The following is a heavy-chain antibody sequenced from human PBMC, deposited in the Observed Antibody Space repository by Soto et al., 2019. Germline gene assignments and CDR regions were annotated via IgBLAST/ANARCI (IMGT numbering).Heavy chain of an antibody. CDR2: ISWNSGSI. Sequence: GGSLRLSCAASGFTFDDYAMHWVRQAPGKGLEWVSGISWNSGSIGYADSVKGRFTISRDNAKNSLYLQMNSLRAEDTALYYCAKDRGFIVVVPAAMEYYYYYMDVWGKGTTVTVSS. V-gene: IGHV3-9*01. D-gene: IGHD2-2*01. CDR1: GFTFDDYA. J-gene: IGHJ6*03. CDR3: AKDRGFIVVVPAAMEYYYYYMDV.